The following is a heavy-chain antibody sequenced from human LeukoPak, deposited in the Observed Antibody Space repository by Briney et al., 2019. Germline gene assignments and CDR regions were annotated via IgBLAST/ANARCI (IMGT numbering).Heavy chain of an antibody. Sequence: SQTLSLTCTVSGGSISSGDYYWSWIRQPPGKGLEWIGYIYHSGNTYYNPSLKSRLTISVDTPRNPFSLKLRSVTAADTAVYYCARGGTRITIVGVVINDFDYWGQGTLVTVSS. CDR3: ARGGTRITIVGVVINDFDY. J-gene: IGHJ4*02. V-gene: IGHV4-30-4*08. CDR2: IYHSGNT. D-gene: IGHD3-3*01. CDR1: GGSISSGDYY.